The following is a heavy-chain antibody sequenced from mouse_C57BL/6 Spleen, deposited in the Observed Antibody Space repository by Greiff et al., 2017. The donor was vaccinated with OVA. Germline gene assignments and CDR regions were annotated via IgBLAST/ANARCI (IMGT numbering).Heavy chain of an antibody. J-gene: IGHJ2*01. D-gene: IGHD4-1*01. V-gene: IGHV5-6*01. CDR1: GFTFSSYG. Sequence: EVQRVESGGDLVKPGGSLKLSCAASGFTFSSYGMSWVRQTPDKRLEWVATISSGGSYTYYPDSVKGRFTISRDNAKNTLYLQMSSLKSEDTAMYYCARRKLGLFDYWGQGTTLTVSS. CDR2: ISSGGSYT. CDR3: ARRKLGLFDY.